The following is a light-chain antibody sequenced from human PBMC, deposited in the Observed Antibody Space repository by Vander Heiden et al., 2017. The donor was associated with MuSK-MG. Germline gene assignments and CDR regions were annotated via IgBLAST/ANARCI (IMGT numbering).Light chain of an antibody. V-gene: IGKV1-12*01. J-gene: IGKJ1*01. CDR1: QDIRVW. CDR3: QQGNSFPRT. CDR2: AAS. Sequence: DLQMTQSPSSASASVGDRVTITCRASQDIRVWLAWYQQKPGKAPNLLIYAASSLQSGVPSRFSGSGSGTDFALNISSLQPEDFATYYCQQGNSFPRTFGQGTKVEIK.